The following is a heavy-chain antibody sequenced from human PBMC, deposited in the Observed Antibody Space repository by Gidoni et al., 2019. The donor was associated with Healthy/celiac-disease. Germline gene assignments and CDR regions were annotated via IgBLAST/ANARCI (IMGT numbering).Heavy chain of an antibody. CDR1: GYTFTSSY. CDR3: ARDLLEDLGSADY. CDR2: INPSGGSK. J-gene: IGHJ4*02. D-gene: IGHD3-16*01. V-gene: IGHV1-46*01. Sequence: QVQLVQSGAEVQKPGASVKVSCKASGYTFTSSYMPWVRQAPGQGLEWMGIINPSGGSKSDAQKFQGRVTMTRDTSTSTVYMELSSLRSEDTAVYYCARDLLEDLGSADYWGQGTLVTVSS.